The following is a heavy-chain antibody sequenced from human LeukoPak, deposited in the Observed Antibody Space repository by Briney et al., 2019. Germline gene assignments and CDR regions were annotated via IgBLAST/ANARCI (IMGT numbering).Heavy chain of an antibody. Sequence: GGSLRLSCAASGFTFSTYWVAWVRQAPGKGLEWVANIKGDGSEKYHGDSVTGRFTISRDNAKNSLYLQMNSLRAEDTAIYYCARYRVSHGMDVWGQGTTVTVSS. J-gene: IGHJ6*02. V-gene: IGHV3-7*01. CDR1: GFTFSTYW. CDR3: ARYRVSHGMDV. CDR2: IKGDGSEK. D-gene: IGHD1-26*01.